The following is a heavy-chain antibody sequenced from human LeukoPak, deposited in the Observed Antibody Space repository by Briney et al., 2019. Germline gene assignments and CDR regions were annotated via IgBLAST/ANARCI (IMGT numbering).Heavy chain of an antibody. Sequence: GGSLRLSCAASGFTLSSYSVNWVRQAPGKGLEWVSSISSSSSYIYYADSVKGRFIISRDNAKNSLYLQMNSLRAEDTAVYYCARDKDSSWIHWGQGTLVTVSS. D-gene: IGHD6-13*01. CDR2: ISSSSSYI. V-gene: IGHV3-21*01. CDR3: ARDKDSSWIH. J-gene: IGHJ4*02. CDR1: GFTLSSYS.